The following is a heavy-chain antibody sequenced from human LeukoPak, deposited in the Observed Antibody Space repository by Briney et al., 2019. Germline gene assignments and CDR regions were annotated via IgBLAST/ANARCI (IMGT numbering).Heavy chain of an antibody. J-gene: IGHJ4*02. CDR1: GFTFSSYS. CDR2: ISSSSSYI. CDR3: ATDPRIPPED. V-gene: IGHV3-21*01. D-gene: IGHD2-2*02. Sequence: GGSLRLSCAASGFTFSSYSMNWVRQAPGKGLEWVSSISSSSSYIYYADSVKGRFTISRDNAKNSLYLQMNSPRAEDTAVYYCATDPRIPPEDWGQGTLVTVSS.